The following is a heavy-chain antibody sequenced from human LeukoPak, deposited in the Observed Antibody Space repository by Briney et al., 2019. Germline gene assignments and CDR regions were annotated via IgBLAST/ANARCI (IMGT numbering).Heavy chain of an antibody. J-gene: IGHJ4*02. CDR2: ISSSSDFI. V-gene: IGHV3-48*01. CDR1: GFTFSSCS. CDR3: ARDLAYALFDY. D-gene: IGHD3-16*01. Sequence: PGGSLRLSCAASGFTFSSCSMNWVRQAPGKGLEWVSYISSSSDFIYYADSVKGRFTISRDNAKNSLYLQMNSLRAEDTAVYFCARDLAYALFDYWGQGTLVTVSS.